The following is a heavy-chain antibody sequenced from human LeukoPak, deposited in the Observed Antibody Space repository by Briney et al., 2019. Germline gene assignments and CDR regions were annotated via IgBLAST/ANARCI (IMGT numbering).Heavy chain of an antibody. D-gene: IGHD3-22*01. J-gene: IGHJ4*02. CDR1: GYTFTSYG. V-gene: IGHV1-18*01. CDR2: ISAYNGNT. Sequence: ASVKVPCKASGYTFTSYGISWVRQAPGQGLEWMGWISAYNGNTNYAQKLQGRVTMTTDTSTSTAYMELRSLRSDDTAVYYCARGRNYYDSSGYYFFDYWGQGTLVTVSS. CDR3: ARGRNYYDSSGYYFFDY.